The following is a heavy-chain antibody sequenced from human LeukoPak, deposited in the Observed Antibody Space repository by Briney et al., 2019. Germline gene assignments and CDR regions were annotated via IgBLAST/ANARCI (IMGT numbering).Heavy chain of an antibody. V-gene: IGHV3-30-3*01. CDR1: GFTFSSYA. Sequence: PGRSLRLSCAASGFTFSSYAMHWVRQAPGKGLEWVAVISYDGSNKYYADSVKGRFTISRDNSKNTLYLQMNSLRAEDTAVYYCARELNGYGYYFFDYWGPGTLVTVSS. CDR2: ISYDGSNK. D-gene: IGHD3-16*01. CDR3: ARELNGYGYYFFDY. J-gene: IGHJ4*02.